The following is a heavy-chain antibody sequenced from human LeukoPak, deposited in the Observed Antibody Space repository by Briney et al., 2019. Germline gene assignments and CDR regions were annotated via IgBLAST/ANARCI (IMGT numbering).Heavy chain of an antibody. CDR2: ISYDGSNK. D-gene: IGHD3-3*01. V-gene: IGHV3-30-3*01. CDR3: ARDGLRFYDFWGGYLDY. Sequence: GGSLRLSCAASGFTFSSYAMHWVRQAPGKGLEWVAVISYDGSNKYYADSVKGRFTISRDNSKNTLYLQMNSLRAEDTAVYYCARDGLRFYDFWGGYLDYWGQGTLVTVSS. J-gene: IGHJ4*02. CDR1: GFTFSSYA.